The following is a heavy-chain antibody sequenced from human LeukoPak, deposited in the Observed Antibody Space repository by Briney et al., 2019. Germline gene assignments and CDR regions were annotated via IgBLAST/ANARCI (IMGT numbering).Heavy chain of an antibody. CDR3: ARDLRKVADYYFDY. CDR2: ISSDGRDK. CDR1: GFTLSTYA. D-gene: IGHD6-19*01. Sequence: PGGSLRLSCAASGFTLSTYAMHWVRQAPGEGLEWVAVISSDGRDKHHADSVKGRFTISRDNSKNTLFLQMNSLRPEDTARYYCARDLRKVADYYFDYWGQGTLVTVSS. J-gene: IGHJ4*02. V-gene: IGHV3-30-3*01.